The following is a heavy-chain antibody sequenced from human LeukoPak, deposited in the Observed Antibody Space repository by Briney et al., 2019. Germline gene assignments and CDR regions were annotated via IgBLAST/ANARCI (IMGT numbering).Heavy chain of an antibody. CDR1: GFTFSSYA. J-gene: IGHJ4*02. CDR2: ISGSGGST. CDR3: AKALFSSGWYESDY. V-gene: IGHV3-23*01. Sequence: GGSLRLSCAASGFTFSSYAMSWVRQAPGKGLEWVSAISGSGGSTYYADSVKGWFTISRDNSKNTLYLQMNSLRAEDTAVYYCAKALFSSGWYESDYWGQGTLVTVSS. D-gene: IGHD6-19*01.